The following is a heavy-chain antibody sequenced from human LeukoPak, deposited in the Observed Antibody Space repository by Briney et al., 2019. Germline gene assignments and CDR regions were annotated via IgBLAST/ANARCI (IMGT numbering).Heavy chain of an antibody. CDR1: GYTFTSYD. V-gene: IGHV1-8*01. Sequence: GASVKVSCKASGYTFTSYDINWVRQATGQGLEWLGWMNPNSGNTGYAQNFQGRVTMTRNTSIDTAYMELSSLRYEDTAVYYCARDYYGSKSSSVDPWGQGTLVTVSS. CDR3: ARDYYGSKSSSVDP. D-gene: IGHD3-10*01. J-gene: IGHJ5*02. CDR2: MNPNSGNT.